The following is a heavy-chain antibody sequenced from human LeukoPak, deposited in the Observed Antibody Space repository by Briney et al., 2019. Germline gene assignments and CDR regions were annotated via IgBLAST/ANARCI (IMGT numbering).Heavy chain of an antibody. CDR2: ISSSSSYT. D-gene: IGHD1-26*01. Sequence: KAGGSLRLSCAASGFTFSDYYMSWIRQAPGKGLEWVSYISSSSSYTNYADSVKGRFTISRDNAKNSLYLQMNSLRAEDTAVYYCARDGSGSSIVADYWGQGTLVTVSS. V-gene: IGHV3-11*05. CDR3: ARDGSGSSIVADY. J-gene: IGHJ4*02. CDR1: GFTFSDYY.